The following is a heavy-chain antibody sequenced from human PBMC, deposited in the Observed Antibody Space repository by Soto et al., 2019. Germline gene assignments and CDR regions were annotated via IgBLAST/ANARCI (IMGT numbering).Heavy chain of an antibody. Sequence: PSETLSLTCTVSGDSISSSSYYWGWIRQPPGKGLEWIGSIYYSGSTDYNPPLKSRVTISVDTSKNQFSLKLTSVTAADTAVHYCARSGGLQHIDYWGQGTLVTVSS. CDR3: ARSGGLQHIDY. D-gene: IGHD4-4*01. J-gene: IGHJ4*02. CDR1: GDSISSSSYY. V-gene: IGHV4-39*01. CDR2: IYYSGST.